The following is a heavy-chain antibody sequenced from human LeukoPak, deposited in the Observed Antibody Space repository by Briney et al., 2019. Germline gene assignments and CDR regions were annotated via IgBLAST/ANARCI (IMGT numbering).Heavy chain of an antibody. D-gene: IGHD2-8*01. CDR3: ARNEPDIVLMVYATYNWFDP. CDR1: GGSFSGYY. V-gene: IGHV4-34*01. CDR2: INPSGST. J-gene: IGHJ5*02. Sequence: SETLSLTCAVYGGSFSGYYWSWIRQPPGKGLEWIGEINPSGSTNYNPSLKGRVTISVDTSKNQFSLKLSSVTAADTAVYYCARNEPDIVLMVYATYNWFDPWGQGTLVTVSS.